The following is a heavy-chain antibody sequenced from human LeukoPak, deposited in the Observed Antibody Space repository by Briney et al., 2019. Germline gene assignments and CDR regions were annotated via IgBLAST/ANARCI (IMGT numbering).Heavy chain of an antibody. CDR3: ARAVVPAAIPFFDY. J-gene: IGHJ4*02. D-gene: IGHD2-2*01. V-gene: IGHV4-59*08. CDR2: IYYSGST. Sequence: SETLSLTRTVSGGSISSYYWSWIRQPPGKGLEWIGYIYYSGSTNYNPSLKSRVTISVDTPKNQFSLKLSSVTAADTAVYYCARAVVPAAIPFFDYWGQGTLVTVSS. CDR1: GGSISSYY.